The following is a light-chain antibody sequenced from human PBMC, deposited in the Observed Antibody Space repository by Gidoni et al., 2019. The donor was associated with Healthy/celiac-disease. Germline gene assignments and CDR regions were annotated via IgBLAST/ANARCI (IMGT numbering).Light chain of an antibody. V-gene: IGKV1-33*01. CDR1: QDISNY. CDR2: DAS. Sequence: DILMTQSPSSLSASAGDRVTITCQASQDISNYLNWYQQKPGKAPKRLIYDASNLETGVPSRYSGSGSGTDFTFTISSLQPEDIETYYCQQYDNLPLTFGGGTKVEIK. CDR3: QQYDNLPLT. J-gene: IGKJ4*01.